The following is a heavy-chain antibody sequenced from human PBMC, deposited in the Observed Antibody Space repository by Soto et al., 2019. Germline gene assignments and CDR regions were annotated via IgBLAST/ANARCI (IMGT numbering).Heavy chain of an antibody. J-gene: IGHJ4*02. CDR2: IYSSGST. Sequence: PTGGPARTRTPPDGPISEEDWSWIRQSPGKGLEWIGYIYSSGSTHYNPSLQNRVTISIDTSKNQVSLKVNSVTAADTAVYYCARDHPHSYGVYYFDYWGQGT. CDR1: DGPISEED. CDR3: ARDHPHSYGVYYFDY. V-gene: IGHV4-59*01. D-gene: IGHD5-18*01.